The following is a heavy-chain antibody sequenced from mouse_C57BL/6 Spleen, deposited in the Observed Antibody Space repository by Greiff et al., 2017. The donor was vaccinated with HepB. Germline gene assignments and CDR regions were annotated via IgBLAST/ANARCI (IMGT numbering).Heavy chain of an antibody. J-gene: IGHJ2*01. Sequence: VQLQQPGTELVKPGASVKLSCTASGYTFTSYCMHWVKQRPGQGLEWIGNSNPSNGGTNYNEKFKSKATLTVDKSSSTAYMQLSSLTSEDAAVYYCARGGYGRGDYFDYWGQGTTLTVSS. CDR2: SNPSNGGT. CDR3: ARGGYGRGDYFDY. D-gene: IGHD1-1*01. V-gene: IGHV1-53*01. CDR1: GYTFTSYC.